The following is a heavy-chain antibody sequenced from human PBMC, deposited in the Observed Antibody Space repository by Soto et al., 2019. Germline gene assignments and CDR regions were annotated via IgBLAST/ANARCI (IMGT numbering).Heavy chain of an antibody. CDR3: ARDPNVLRFLEWFGGMDV. CDR1: GYTFTSYD. D-gene: IGHD3-3*01. Sequence: ASVKVSCKASGYTFTSYDINWVRQAPGQGLEWMGRMNPNSGNTSYAQKFQGRVTMTRNTSMSTVYMELSSLRSEDTAVYYCARDPNVLRFLEWFGGMDVWGQGTTVTVSS. J-gene: IGHJ6*02. CDR2: MNPNSGNT. V-gene: IGHV1-8*01.